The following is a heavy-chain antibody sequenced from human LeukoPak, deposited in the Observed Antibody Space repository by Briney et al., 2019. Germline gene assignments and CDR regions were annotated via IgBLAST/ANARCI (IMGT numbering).Heavy chain of an antibody. D-gene: IGHD6-13*01. CDR3: ARVRIAAARYYFDY. J-gene: IGHJ4*02. CDR1: GFTFSDYY. V-gene: IGHV3-11*01. CDR2: ISSSGSTI. Sequence: GGSLRLSCAASGFTFSDYYMSWIRQAPGKGLEWVSYISSSGSTIYYADSVKGRFTISRDNAKNSLYVQMNSLRAEDTAVYYCARVRIAAARYYFDYWGQGTLVTVSS.